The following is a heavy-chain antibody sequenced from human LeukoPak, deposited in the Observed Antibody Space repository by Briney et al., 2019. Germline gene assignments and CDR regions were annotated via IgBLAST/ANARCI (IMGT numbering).Heavy chain of an antibody. CDR1: GFTFSSYA. CDR2: ISGSGGST. D-gene: IGHD2-15*01. Sequence: PGGSLRLSCAASGFTFSSYAMSWVRQAPGKGLEWVSAISGSGGSTYYAASVKGRFTISRDNSKNTLYLQMNSLRAEDTAVYYCATPRRVVVAATPGCLDYWGQGTLVTVSS. V-gene: IGHV3-23*01. CDR3: ATPRRVVVAATPGCLDY. J-gene: IGHJ4*02.